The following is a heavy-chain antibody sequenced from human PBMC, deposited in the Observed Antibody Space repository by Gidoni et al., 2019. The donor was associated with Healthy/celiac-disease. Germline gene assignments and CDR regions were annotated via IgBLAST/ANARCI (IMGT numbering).Heavy chain of an antibody. D-gene: IGHD1-26*01. CDR2: ISYDGSNK. CDR3: ARDRLRGKGSYPFDY. CDR1: GFTFSSYA. J-gene: IGHJ4*02. V-gene: IGHV3-30-3*01. Sequence: QVQLVESGGGVVQPGRSLRLSCAASGFTFSSYAMHWVRQAPGKGLEWVAVISYDGSNKYYADSVKGRFTISRDNSKNTLYLQMNSLRAEDTAVYYCARDRLRGKGSYPFDYWGQGTLVTVSS.